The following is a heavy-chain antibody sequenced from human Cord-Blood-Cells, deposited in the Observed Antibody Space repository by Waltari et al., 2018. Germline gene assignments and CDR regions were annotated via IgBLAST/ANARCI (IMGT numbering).Heavy chain of an antibody. J-gene: IGHJ4*02. D-gene: IGHD6-13*01. V-gene: IGHV4-34*01. CDR1: GGSFSGYY. Sequence: QVQLQQWGAGLLKPSETLSLTCAVYGGSFSGYYWSWIRQPPGKGLEWIGEINHSGSTNDNPSLKSRVTISVDTSKNQFSLKLSSVTAADTAVYYCARGGRGSSVDYWGQGTLVTVSS. CDR3: ARGGRGSSVDY. CDR2: INHSGST.